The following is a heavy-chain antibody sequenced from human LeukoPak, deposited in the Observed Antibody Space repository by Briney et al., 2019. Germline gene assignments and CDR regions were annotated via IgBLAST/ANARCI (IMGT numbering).Heavy chain of an antibody. Sequence: GGSLRLSCAASGFTFSTYAMSWVRQAPGKGLEWVSVVSGSGGGTYYADSVKGRFTISRDNSKNTLYLQMNSLRAEDTAVYYCTSSGWYVDYWGQGTLVTVSS. J-gene: IGHJ4*02. V-gene: IGHV3-23*01. CDR2: VSGSGGGT. CDR1: GFTFSTYA. CDR3: TSSGWYVDY. D-gene: IGHD6-19*01.